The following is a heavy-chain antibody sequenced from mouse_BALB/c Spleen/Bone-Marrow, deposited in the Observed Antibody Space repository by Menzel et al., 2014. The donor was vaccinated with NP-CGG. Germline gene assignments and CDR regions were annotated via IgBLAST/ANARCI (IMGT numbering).Heavy chain of an antibody. CDR2: INPYNSDA. CDR1: GYSFTGYL. CDR3: GRSAYGSFDS. Sequence: EVQLQQSGPELVKPGTSVKISCKASGYSFTGYLMNWVKQSHGKSLEWIGRINPYNSDAFYNLKFKGKATLTVDKSSSTAHMDLLTLTSYDSAVYYSGRSAYGSFDSWGQGTTLTVSS. J-gene: IGHJ2*01. D-gene: IGHD2-1*01. V-gene: IGHV1-37*01.